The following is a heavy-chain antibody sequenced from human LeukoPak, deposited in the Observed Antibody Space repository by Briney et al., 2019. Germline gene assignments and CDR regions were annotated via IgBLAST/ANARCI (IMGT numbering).Heavy chain of an antibody. CDR2: IYYSGTT. Sequence: SETLSLTCTVSGGSISSGGYHWSWIRQHPGKGLEWIGYIYYSGTTSYNPSLKSRVTISVDTSKKKFSLKVSSVTVADTAVYFCARDRGGVASNSERFDFWGQGTLVTVSS. J-gene: IGHJ4*02. CDR1: GGSISSGGYH. D-gene: IGHD3-10*01. CDR3: ARDRGGVASNSERFDF. V-gene: IGHV4-31*03.